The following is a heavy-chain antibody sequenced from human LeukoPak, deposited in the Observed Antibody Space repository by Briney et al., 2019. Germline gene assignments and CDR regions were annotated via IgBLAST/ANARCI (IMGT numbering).Heavy chain of an antibody. V-gene: IGHV3-9*01. CDR3: AKGLGALAEDAFDI. D-gene: IGHD3-10*01. CDR2: ISWNSGSI. J-gene: IGHJ3*02. CDR1: GFTFDDYA. Sequence: PGGSLRLSCAASGFTFDDYAMHWVRQAPGKGLEWVSGISWNSGSIGYADSVKGRFTISRDNAKNSLYLQMNSLRAEDTALYYCAKGLGALAEDAFDIWGQGAMVTVSS.